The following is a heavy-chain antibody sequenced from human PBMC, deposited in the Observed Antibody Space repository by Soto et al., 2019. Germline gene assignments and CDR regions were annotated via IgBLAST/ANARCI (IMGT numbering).Heavy chain of an antibody. CDR1: GFTFSSYG. CDR3: AKDMLIATITYLDY. J-gene: IGHJ4*02. D-gene: IGHD5-12*01. V-gene: IGHV3-30*18. CDR2: ISYDGSNK. Sequence: QVQLVESGGGVVQPGRPLRLSCAASGFTFSSYGMHWVRQAPGKGLEWVAVISYDGSNKYYADSVKGRFTISRDNSKNTLYLQMNSLRAEDTAVYYCAKDMLIATITYLDYWGQGTLVTVSS.